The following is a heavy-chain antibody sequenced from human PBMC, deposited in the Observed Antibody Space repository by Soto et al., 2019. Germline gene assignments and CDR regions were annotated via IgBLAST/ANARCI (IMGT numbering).Heavy chain of an antibody. V-gene: IGHV1-2*02. CDR1: GYTFTGYY. J-gene: IGHJ6*02. Sequence: ASVKVSCKASGYTFTGYYMHWVRQAPGQGLEWMGWINPNSGGTNYAQKFQGRVTMTRDTSISTAYMELSRLRSDDTAVYYCATYYTVTLYYYYYGMDVWGQETTVTVSS. CDR3: ATYYTVTLYYYYYGMDV. D-gene: IGHD4-4*01. CDR2: INPNSGGT.